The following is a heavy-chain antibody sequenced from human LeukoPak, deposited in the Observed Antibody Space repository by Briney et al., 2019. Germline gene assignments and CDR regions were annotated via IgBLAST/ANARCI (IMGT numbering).Heavy chain of an antibody. CDR2: IYHSGNT. CDR3: ARVHCSGGSCYLDY. Sequence: RSETLSLTCAVSGGSIGDNYWWTWVRQPPGKGLEWIGEIYHSGNTNYNPSLKSRVTISVDTSKNQFSLKLSSVTAADTAVYYCARVHCSGGSCYLDYWGQGTLVTVSS. J-gene: IGHJ4*02. CDR1: GGSIGDNYW. V-gene: IGHV4-4*02. D-gene: IGHD2-15*01.